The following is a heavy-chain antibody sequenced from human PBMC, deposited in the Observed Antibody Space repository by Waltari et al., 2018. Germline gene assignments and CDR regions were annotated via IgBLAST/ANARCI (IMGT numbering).Heavy chain of an antibody. J-gene: IGHJ4*02. Sequence: EVQLVESGGGLVKPGGSLRLSCAASGFTFSSYSMNWVRQAPGKGLEWVSSIRGSSRYIFDADSVQGRFTISRDNAKNSLYLQMNSLRAEDTAVYYCARNQPGKSPFDYWGQGTLVTVSS. CDR3: ARNQPGKSPFDY. CDR1: GFTFSSYS. CDR2: IRGSSRYI. V-gene: IGHV3-21*01. D-gene: IGHD2-2*01.